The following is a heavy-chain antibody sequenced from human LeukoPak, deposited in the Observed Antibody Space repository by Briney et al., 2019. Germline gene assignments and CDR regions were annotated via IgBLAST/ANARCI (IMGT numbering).Heavy chain of an antibody. D-gene: IGHD2-21*01. CDR1: GYTFTGYY. Sequence: ASVKVSCKASGYTFTGYYMHWVRQAPGQGLGWMGWINPNSGGTNYAQKFQGRVTMTRDTSISTAYMELSRLRSDDTAVYYCARDVCGGDCYSYYYYYMDVWGKGTTVTVSS. J-gene: IGHJ6*03. V-gene: IGHV1-2*02. CDR3: ARDVCGGDCYSYYYYYMDV. CDR2: INPNSGGT.